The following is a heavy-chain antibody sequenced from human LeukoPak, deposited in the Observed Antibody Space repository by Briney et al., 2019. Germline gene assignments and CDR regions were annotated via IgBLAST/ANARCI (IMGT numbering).Heavy chain of an antibody. D-gene: IGHD4-23*01. CDR3: AREDYGGNPDY. V-gene: IGHV3-7*01. CDR2: IKQDGSEK. CDR1: GFTFSSYW. Sequence: GESLRLSCAASGFTFSSYWMSWVRQAPGKGLEWVANIKQDGSEKYYVDSVKGRFTISRDNAKNSLYLQMNSLRAEDTAVYYCAREDYGGNPDYWGQGTLVTVSS. J-gene: IGHJ4*02.